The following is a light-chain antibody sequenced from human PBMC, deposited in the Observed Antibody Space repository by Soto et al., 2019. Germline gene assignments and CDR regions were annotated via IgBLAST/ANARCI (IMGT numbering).Light chain of an antibody. V-gene: IGKV3-15*01. Sequence: EIVMTQSPATLSVSPGEGATLSCRANQPVSSHLAWYQHKPGQTPRLLIHAASTRAPGVPVRFSGSGSGTEFTLTLSSLQSEDFAVYYCQQYNRWPFPFGQGTKLEIK. CDR3: QQYNRWPFP. J-gene: IGKJ2*01. CDR1: QPVSSH. CDR2: AAS.